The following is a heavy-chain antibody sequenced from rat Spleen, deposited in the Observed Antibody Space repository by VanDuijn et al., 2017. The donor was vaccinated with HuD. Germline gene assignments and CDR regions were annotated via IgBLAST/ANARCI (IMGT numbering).Heavy chain of an antibody. J-gene: IGHJ3*01. CDR1: GFTFSSYW. V-gene: IGHV5-58*01. CDR2: INTDGGST. Sequence: EVQLVETGGGLVQPGRSLKLSCVASGFTFSSYWMYWIRQAPGKGLEWVSSINTDGGSTYYPDSVKGRFTISRDTAENTVYLQMNSLRSEDTATYYCAKENGTTDYWNWFAYWGQGTLVTVSS. D-gene: IGHD1-6*01. CDR3: AKENGTTDYWNWFAY.